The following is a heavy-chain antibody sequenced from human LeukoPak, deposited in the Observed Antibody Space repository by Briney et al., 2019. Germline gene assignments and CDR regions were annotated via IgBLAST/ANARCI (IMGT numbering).Heavy chain of an antibody. D-gene: IGHD5-12*01. V-gene: IGHV3-9*01. CDR1: GFTFDDYA. Sequence: PGGSLRLSCAASGFTFDDYAIHWVRQAPGQGLEWVSHISWNSGSIGYADSVKGRFTISRDNAKNSLYLQMNSLRAEDTALYYCAKDRGANGYDAFDSWGQGTLVTVSS. CDR3: AKDRGANGYDAFDS. CDR2: ISWNSGSI. J-gene: IGHJ4*02.